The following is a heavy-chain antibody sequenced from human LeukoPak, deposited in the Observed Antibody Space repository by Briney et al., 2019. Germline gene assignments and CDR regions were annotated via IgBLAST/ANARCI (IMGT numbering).Heavy chain of an antibody. Sequence: GASVKVSCKASGYTFTGYYMHWVRQAPGQGLEWMGWIKPNSGGTNYAQKFQGRVTMTRDTSISTAYMELSRLRSDDTAVYYWARGPRKSIAARSPGDWFDPWGQGTLVTVSS. D-gene: IGHD6-6*01. V-gene: IGHV1-2*02. CDR3: ARGPRKSIAARSPGDWFDP. CDR2: IKPNSGGT. CDR1: GYTFTGYY. J-gene: IGHJ5*02.